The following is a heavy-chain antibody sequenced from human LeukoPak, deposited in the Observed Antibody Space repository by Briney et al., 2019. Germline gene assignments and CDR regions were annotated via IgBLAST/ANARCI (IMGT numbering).Heavy chain of an antibody. CDR1: GFTFSSYG. J-gene: IGHJ4*02. CDR2: ISFDGTKK. V-gene: IGHV3-30*03. Sequence: TGRSLRLSCAASGFTFSSYGMHWVRQAPGKGLEWVAVISFDGTKKYYADSVKGRFTISRDNSKNMLYLQMNSLRAEDTAVYYCARATVDYWGQGTLVTVSS. CDR3: ARATVDY. D-gene: IGHD1-14*01.